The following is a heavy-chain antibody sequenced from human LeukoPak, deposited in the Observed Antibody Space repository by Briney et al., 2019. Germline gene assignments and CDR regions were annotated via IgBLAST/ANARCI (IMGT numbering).Heavy chain of an antibody. CDR2: IYYSGGT. Sequence: SETLSLSCTVSGGSIINYYWSWIRQPPGKGLECIGYIYYSGGTNYNPSLKSRVTISVDTSKNQFFLKLSSVTAADTAVYYCARGRFELPYWGQGTLVTVSS. D-gene: IGHD2-15*01. J-gene: IGHJ4*02. CDR3: ARGRFELPY. V-gene: IGHV4-59*01. CDR1: GGSIINYY.